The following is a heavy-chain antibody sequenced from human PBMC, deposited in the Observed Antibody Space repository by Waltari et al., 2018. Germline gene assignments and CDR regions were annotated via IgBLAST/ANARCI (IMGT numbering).Heavy chain of an antibody. CDR3: ARSGYSYGLYYYYGMDV. CDR2: IIPILGIA. Sequence: QVQLVQSGAEVTKPGSSVKVSCKASGGNFSSYTLSWVLPAPGQGLEWMGRIIPILGIANYAKKFQGRVTITADKSTSTAYMELSSLRSEDTAVYYWARSGYSYGLYYYYGMDVWGQGTTVTVSS. V-gene: IGHV1-69*02. D-gene: IGHD5-18*01. CDR1: GGNFSSYT. J-gene: IGHJ6*02.